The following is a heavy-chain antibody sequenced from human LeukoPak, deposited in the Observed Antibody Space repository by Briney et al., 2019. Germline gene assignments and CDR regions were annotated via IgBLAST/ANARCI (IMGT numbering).Heavy chain of an antibody. CDR1: GYTFTSYA. J-gene: IGHJ4*03. CDR2: INPNSGST. CDR3: ARGGRQLWQSYFDD. D-gene: IGHD5-18*01. V-gene: IGHV1-46*01. Sequence: ASVKVSCKASGYTFTSYAMNWVRQAPGQGLEWMGIINPNSGSTDYPQKFQGRLTMTGDMSTSTFYMELSSLTSEDTAIYYCARGGRQLWQSYFDDWGQGTLVTVSS.